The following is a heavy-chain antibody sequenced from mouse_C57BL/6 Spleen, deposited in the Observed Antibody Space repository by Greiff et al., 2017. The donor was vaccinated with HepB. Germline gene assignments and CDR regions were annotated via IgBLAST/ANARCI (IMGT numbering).Heavy chain of an antibody. Sequence: VQLQQSGAELAKPGASVKLSCKASGFTFTSYWMHWVKQRPGQGLEWIGYINPSSGYTKYNQKFKDKATLTADKSSSTAYMQLSSLTYEDSAVYYCARLDHYYGSAMDYWGQGTSVTVSS. D-gene: IGHD1-1*01. CDR2: INPSSGYT. V-gene: IGHV1-7*01. CDR1: GFTFTSYW. J-gene: IGHJ4*01. CDR3: ARLDHYYGSAMDY.